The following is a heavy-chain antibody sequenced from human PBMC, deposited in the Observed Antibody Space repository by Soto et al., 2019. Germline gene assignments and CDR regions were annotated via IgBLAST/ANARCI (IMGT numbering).Heavy chain of an antibody. V-gene: IGHV4-30-4*01. D-gene: IGHD6-19*01. CDR3: ARGSSGWYRIFHY. Sequence: SETLSLTCTVSGGSISSGDYYWSWIRQPPGNGLEWIGYIYYSGSTYYNPSLKSRVTISVDTSKNQFSLKLSSVTAADTAVYYCARGSSGWYRIFHYWGQGTLVTVSS. J-gene: IGHJ4*02. CDR1: GGSISSGDYY. CDR2: IYYSGST.